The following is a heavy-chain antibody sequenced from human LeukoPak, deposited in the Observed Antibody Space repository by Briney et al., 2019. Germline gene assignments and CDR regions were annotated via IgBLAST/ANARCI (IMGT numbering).Heavy chain of an antibody. D-gene: IGHD3-10*01. CDR1: GDSISSGDHY. J-gene: IGHJ4*02. CDR3: ARDSGYGSSDY. CDR2: IYYSGST. Sequence: QTLSLTCTVSGDSISSGDHYWSWIRQHPGKGLEWIGYIYYSGSTYYNPSLKSRVTISVDTSKNQFSLKLSSVTAADTAVYYCARDSGYGSSDYWGQGTLVTVST. V-gene: IGHV4-31*03.